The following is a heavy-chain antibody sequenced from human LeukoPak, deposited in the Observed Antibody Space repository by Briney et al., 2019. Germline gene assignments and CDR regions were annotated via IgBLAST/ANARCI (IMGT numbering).Heavy chain of an antibody. CDR1: GGTFSSYA. V-gene: IGHV1-69*06. CDR3: AKATTVVAAGSLDV. CDR2: IIPIFGTA. J-gene: IGHJ6*04. D-gene: IGHD4-23*01. Sequence: SVKVSCKASGGTFSSYAISWVRQAPGQGLEWMGGIIPIFGTANYAQKFQGRVTITADKSTSTAYMELSSLRSEDTAVYYCAKATTVVAAGSLDVWGKGTTVTVSS.